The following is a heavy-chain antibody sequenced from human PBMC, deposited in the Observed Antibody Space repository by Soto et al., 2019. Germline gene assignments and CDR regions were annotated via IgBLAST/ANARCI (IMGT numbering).Heavy chain of an antibody. V-gene: IGHV5-10-1*01. J-gene: IGHJ4*02. CDR1: GYSFRNNW. D-gene: IGHD3-22*01. CDR2: IDLTDSYT. CDR3: ARHGGAHDASSGYHYALDY. Sequence: PGESLKISCKGSGYSFRNNWITWVRQTPGKGLEWTERIDLTDSYTSYSPSFQGQVSFSADTSINTAYLQWSSLRASDTAMYYCARHGGAHDASSGYHYALDYWGQGAPVTVSS.